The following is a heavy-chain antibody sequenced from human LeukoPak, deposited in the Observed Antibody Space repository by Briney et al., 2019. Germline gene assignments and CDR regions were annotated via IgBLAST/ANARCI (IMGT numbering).Heavy chain of an antibody. D-gene: IGHD2-2*01. CDR2: VSGSGESI. V-gene: IGHV3-23*01. Sequence: GESLKISCAASGFTFGSYAMNWVRQAPGKGLEWVSAVSGSGESIYYADSVKGRFTISRDNSKNTLYLQMNSLRAEDTAVYYCAKSQPSATFWFDPWGQGTLVTVSS. CDR3: AKSQPSATFWFDP. CDR1: GFTFGSYA. J-gene: IGHJ5*02.